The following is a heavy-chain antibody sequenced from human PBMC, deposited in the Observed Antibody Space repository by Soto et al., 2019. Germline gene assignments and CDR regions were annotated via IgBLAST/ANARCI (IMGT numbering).Heavy chain of an antibody. CDR3: AKGGGLLWFRELSGLVDY. CDR2: ISWNSGSI. V-gene: IGHV3-9*01. CDR1: GFTFDDYA. Sequence: GGSLRLSCAASGFTFDDYAMHWVRQAPGKGLEWVSGISWNSGSIGYADSVKGRFTISRDNAKNSLYLQMNSLRAEDTALYYCAKGGGLLWFRELSGLVDYWGQGTLVTVSS. D-gene: IGHD3-10*01. J-gene: IGHJ4*02.